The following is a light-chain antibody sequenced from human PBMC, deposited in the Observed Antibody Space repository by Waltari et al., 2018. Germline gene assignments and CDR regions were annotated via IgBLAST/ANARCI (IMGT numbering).Light chain of an antibody. J-gene: IGLJ3*02. V-gene: IGLV1-44*01. Sequence: QSVLTQPPSASGTPGQRVTISCSGSSSNIGSSTVNWYQQLPGTAPKLLIYRNNQRPPGVPDPFSGPKSGTSTSLGISGLQSEDEADYYCAAWDDSLNGWVFGGGTKLTVL. CDR2: RNN. CDR1: SSNIGSST. CDR3: AAWDDSLNGWV.